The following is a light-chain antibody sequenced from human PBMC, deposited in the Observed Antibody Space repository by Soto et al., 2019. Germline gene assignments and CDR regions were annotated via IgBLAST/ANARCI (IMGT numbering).Light chain of an antibody. CDR2: KAS. CDR1: QSISSW. Sequence: DIQMTQSPSTLSASVGDRVTITCRASQSISSWLAWYQQKPGKAPKLLIYKASGLESGVSSRFSGSGSGTEFTLTICSLQPDDFATYYCQQYNSYGITFGQGTRLEIK. V-gene: IGKV1-5*03. J-gene: IGKJ5*01. CDR3: QQYNSYGIT.